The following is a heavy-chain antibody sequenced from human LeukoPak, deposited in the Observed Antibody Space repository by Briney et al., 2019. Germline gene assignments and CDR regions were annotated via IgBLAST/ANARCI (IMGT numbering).Heavy chain of an antibody. V-gene: IGHV3-48*01. Sequence: GGPLRLSCAASGFTFSGYIMNWVRQAPGKGLEWVAFIGTSGNIIYYADSVKGRFTVSRDNAKNSLYLQMNSLRAEDTAVYYCARDQWLDYWGQGTLVTVSS. CDR2: IGTSGNII. CDR1: GFTFSGYI. D-gene: IGHD2-8*01. J-gene: IGHJ4*02. CDR3: ARDQWLDY.